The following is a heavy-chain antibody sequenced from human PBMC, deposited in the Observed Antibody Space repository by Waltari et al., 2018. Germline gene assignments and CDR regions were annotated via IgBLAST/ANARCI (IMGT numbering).Heavy chain of an antibody. D-gene: IGHD6-13*01. V-gene: IGHV1-69*01. CDR3: ARLMGIAAAPIDY. Sequence: QVQLVQSGAEVKKPGFSVKVSCKASGGTFSNYAINWVRQAPGQGLEWMGGIIPMFGTTNYAQKFQGRVTITVDESTSTAYMELSSLRSEDTAVYYCARLMGIAAAPIDYWGQGTLVTVSS. J-gene: IGHJ4*02. CDR2: IIPMFGTT. CDR1: GGTFSNYA.